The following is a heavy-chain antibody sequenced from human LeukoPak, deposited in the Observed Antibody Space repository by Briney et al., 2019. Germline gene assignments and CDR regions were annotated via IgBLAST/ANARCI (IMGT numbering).Heavy chain of an antibody. D-gene: IGHD2-2*01. CDR1: GFTFSSYA. CDR3: AKDVVPAATPTECFQH. CDR2: ISGSGGST. Sequence: GGSLRLSCAASGFTFSSYAMSWVRQAPGKGLEWVSIISGSGGSTYYADSVKGRFTISRDNSKNTLYLQMNSLRAEDTAVYYCAKDVVPAATPTECFQHWGQGTLVTVSS. J-gene: IGHJ1*01. V-gene: IGHV3-23*01.